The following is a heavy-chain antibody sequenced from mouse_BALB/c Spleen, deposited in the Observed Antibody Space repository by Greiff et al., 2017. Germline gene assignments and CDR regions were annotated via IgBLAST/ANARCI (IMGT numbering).Heavy chain of an antibody. CDR2: IWGGGST. V-gene: IGHV2-6-7*01. J-gene: IGHJ1*01. D-gene: IGHD2-1*01. CDR1: GFSLTGYG. CDR3: ARDPDYGNYVLDV. Sequence: VKLMESGPGLVAPSQSLSITCTVSGFSLTGYGVNWVRQPPGKGLEWLGMIWGGGSTDYNSALKSRLSISKDNSKSQVFLKMNSLQTDDTARYYCARDPDYGNYVLDVWGAGTTVTVSS.